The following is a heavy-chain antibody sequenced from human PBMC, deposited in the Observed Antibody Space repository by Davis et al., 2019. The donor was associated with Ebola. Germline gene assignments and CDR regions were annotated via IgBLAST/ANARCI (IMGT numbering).Heavy chain of an antibody. CDR1: GFSLSNARMG. Sequence: SGPTLVKPPETLTLTCTVSGFSLSNARMGVSWIRQPPGKALEWLAHIFSNDEKSYSTSLKSRLTISKDTSKSQVVLTMTNMDPVDTATYYCARIADHPRGDYYYYYMDVWGKGTTVTVSS. J-gene: IGHJ6*03. CDR2: IFSNDEK. V-gene: IGHV2-26*01. CDR3: ARIADHPRGDYYYYYMDV.